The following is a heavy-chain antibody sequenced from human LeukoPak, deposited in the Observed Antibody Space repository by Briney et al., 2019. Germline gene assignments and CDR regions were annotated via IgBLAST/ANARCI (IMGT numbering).Heavy chain of an antibody. CDR1: GFKFQYYG. J-gene: IGHJ4*02. CDR2: ISNRDQT. D-gene: IGHD2-15*01. Sequence: GGSLRLSCEASGFKFQYYGMSWVRQAPGRGLEWVSAISNRDQTFYTDSVKGRFTISRDITENTLYLQMNSLRAGDAAVYYCAKTPVTTCSGAYCYPFDYWSQGTLVTVSS. V-gene: IGHV3-23*01. CDR3: AKTPVTTCSGAYCYPFDY.